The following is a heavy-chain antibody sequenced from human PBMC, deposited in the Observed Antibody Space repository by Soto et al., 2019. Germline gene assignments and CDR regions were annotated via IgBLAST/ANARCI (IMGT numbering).Heavy chain of an antibody. Sequence: GSLRLSCAASGXTVSSYSMGWVRRAPGRGLEGVSAISGRGGRTYYADSVKGRFSISRDNSKNTLYLQMNSLRAEHTALYYCAKGGYCSGGSCYSGASVYWGQGTLDTVSS. V-gene: IGHV3-23*01. CDR1: GXTVSSYS. CDR3: AKGGYCSGGSCYSGASVY. D-gene: IGHD2-15*01. CDR2: ISGRGGRT. J-gene: IGHJ4*02.